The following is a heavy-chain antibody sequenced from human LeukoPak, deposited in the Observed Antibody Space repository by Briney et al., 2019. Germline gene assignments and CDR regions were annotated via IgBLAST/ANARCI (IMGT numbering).Heavy chain of an antibody. CDR3: ARGNYDILTGYSRVAFDI. CDR1: GFTFSSYE. J-gene: IGHJ3*02. CDR2: ISTTGSTM. V-gene: IGHV3-48*03. D-gene: IGHD3-9*01. Sequence: GGSLRLSCAASGFTFSSYEMNWVRQAPGKGLEWVSYISTTGSTMYYADSVKGRFTISRDNAKNSLYLQMNSLRAEDTAVYYCARGNYDILTGYSRVAFDIWGQGTMVTVSS.